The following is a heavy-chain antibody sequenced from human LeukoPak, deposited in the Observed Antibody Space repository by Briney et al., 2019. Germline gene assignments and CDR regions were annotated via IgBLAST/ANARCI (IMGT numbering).Heavy chain of an antibody. CDR3: ARTGSFDY. V-gene: IGHV3-30-3*01. J-gene: IGHJ4*02. CDR1: GFTFSSYA. Sequence: GGSLRLSCAASGFTFSSYAMHWVRQAPGKGLEWVAVISYDGSNKYYADSVKSRFTISRDNSKNTLYLQMNSLRAEDTAVYYCARTGSFDYWGQGTLVTVSS. D-gene: IGHD2-8*02. CDR2: ISYDGSNK.